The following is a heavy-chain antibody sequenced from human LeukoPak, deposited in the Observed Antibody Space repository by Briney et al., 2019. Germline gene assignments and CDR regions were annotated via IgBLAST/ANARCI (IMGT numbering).Heavy chain of an antibody. V-gene: IGHV5-51*01. CDR2: IYPHDSRS. D-gene: IGHD1-26*01. J-gene: IGHJ5*02. CDR1: GYSFTNYW. CDR3: ARCGYVGAVGGDWFDP. Sequence: GESLKISCKGSGYSFTNYWIGWVRQMPGRGLELMGIIYPHDSRSIYSPSFQGQVTISVDKSTSTAYLQWSSLKASDTAMYYCARCGYVGAVGGDWFDPWGQGTLVTVST.